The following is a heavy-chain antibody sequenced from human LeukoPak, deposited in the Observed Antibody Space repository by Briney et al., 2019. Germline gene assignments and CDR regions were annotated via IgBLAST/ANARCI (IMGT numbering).Heavy chain of an antibody. Sequence: ASVKVCCKASGYTFTGYYMHWVRQAPGQGLEWMGWINPNSGGTNYAQKFQGRVTMTRDTSISTAYMELSRLRSDDTAVYYCARGRGRSRSSGWRNWFDPWGQGTLVTVSS. V-gene: IGHV1-2*02. D-gene: IGHD6-19*01. CDR1: GYTFTGYY. CDR2: INPNSGGT. CDR3: ARGRGRSRSSGWRNWFDP. J-gene: IGHJ5*02.